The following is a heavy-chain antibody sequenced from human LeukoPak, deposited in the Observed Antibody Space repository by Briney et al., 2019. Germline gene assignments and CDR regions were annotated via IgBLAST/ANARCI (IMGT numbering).Heavy chain of an antibody. CDR1: GGSISRSHYY. D-gene: IGHD3-22*01. CDR3: AILPATDTYYYDNKGYYRPGVH. Sequence: RTSETLSLTCTVSGGSISRSHYYWGFIRQPPGKGLEWIGSIHYSGSTYSNPSLRSRVIISVDTSENQFSLKLSSATAADTAVYYCAILPATDTYYYDNKGYYRPGVHWGQGTLVTVSS. J-gene: IGHJ4*02. V-gene: IGHV4-39*07. CDR2: IHYSGST.